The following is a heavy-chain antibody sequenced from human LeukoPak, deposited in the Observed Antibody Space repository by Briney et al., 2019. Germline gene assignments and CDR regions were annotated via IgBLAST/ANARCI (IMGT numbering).Heavy chain of an antibody. D-gene: IGHD3-22*01. Sequence: GGSLRLSCAASGFTFSSYWMSWVRQAPEKGLEWVANIKQDGSEKYYVDSVKGRFTTSRDNAKNSLYLQMNSLRAEDAAVYYCARGYYDTYLFDYWGQGTLVTVSS. CDR1: GFTFSSYW. V-gene: IGHV3-7*04. CDR3: ARGYYDTYLFDY. J-gene: IGHJ4*02. CDR2: IKQDGSEK.